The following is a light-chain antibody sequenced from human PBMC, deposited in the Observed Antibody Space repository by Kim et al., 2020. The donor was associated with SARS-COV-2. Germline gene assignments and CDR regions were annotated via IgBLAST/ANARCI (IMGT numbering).Light chain of an antibody. Sequence: QPVLTQPASVSGSAGQSITISCTGTSIDIGAYNFVSWYQQHPGKVPKLMIYDVNKRPSGISNRFSGSKSGNTASLTISGLQAEDEADYYCSSYRSTSTPVLFGGGTQLTAL. CDR2: DVN. J-gene: IGLJ2*01. CDR1: SIDIGAYNF. V-gene: IGLV2-14*03. CDR3: SSYRSTSTPVL.